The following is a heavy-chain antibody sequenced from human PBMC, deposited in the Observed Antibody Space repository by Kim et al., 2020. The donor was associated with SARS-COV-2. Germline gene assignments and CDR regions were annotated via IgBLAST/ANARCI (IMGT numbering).Heavy chain of an antibody. CDR2: INPNSGGT. V-gene: IGHV1-2*02. D-gene: IGHD2-2*01. CDR1: GYTFTGYY. CDR3: ARDLAWHCSSTSCLSRFDP. J-gene: IGHJ5*02. Sequence: ASVKVSCKASGYTFTGYYMHWVRQAPGQGLEWMGWINPNSGGTNYAQKFQGRVTMTRDTSISTAYMELSRLRSDDTAVYYCARDLAWHCSSTSCLSRFDPWGQGTLVTVSS.